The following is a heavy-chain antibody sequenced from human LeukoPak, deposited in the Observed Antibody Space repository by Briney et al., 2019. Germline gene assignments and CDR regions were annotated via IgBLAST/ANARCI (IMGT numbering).Heavy chain of an antibody. CDR1: GGSFSGYY. CDR2: INHSGTT. D-gene: IGHD3/OR15-3a*01. CDR3: ARGGLANYFDY. Sequence: SETLSLTCVVYGGSFSGYYWSWIRQPPGKGLEWIGEINHSGTTNYTPSLKRRVTISVDTSKNQFSLKLTSVTAADTAVYYCARGGLANYFDYWGQGTLVPVSS. J-gene: IGHJ4*02. V-gene: IGHV4-34*01.